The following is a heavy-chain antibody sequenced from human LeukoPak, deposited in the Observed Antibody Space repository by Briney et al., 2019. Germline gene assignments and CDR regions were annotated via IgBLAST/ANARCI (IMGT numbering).Heavy chain of an antibody. D-gene: IGHD6-19*01. CDR1: GYTFTGYY. CDR2: INPNSGGT. V-gene: IGHV1-2*02. J-gene: IGHJ3*02. CDR3: AREWRLGRLAVAGTRIAFDI. Sequence: GASVKVSCKASGYTFTGYYMHWVRQAPGQGLEWMGWINPNSGGTNYAQKFQGRVTMTRDTSISTAYMEPSRLRSDDTAVYYCAREWRLGRLAVAGTRIAFDIWGQGTMVTVSS.